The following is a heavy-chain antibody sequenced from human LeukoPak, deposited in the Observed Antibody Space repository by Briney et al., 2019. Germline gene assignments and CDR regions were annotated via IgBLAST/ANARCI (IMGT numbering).Heavy chain of an antibody. V-gene: IGHV1-8*01. CDR2: MNPNSGNT. Sequence: GASVKVSCKASGYTFTSYDINWVRQATGQGLEWMGWMNPNSGNTGYAQKFQGRVTMTRNTSISTAYMELSSLRSEDTAVYYCAXXDRSGVGGVTFYYYYYMDVWGKGTTVTISS. CDR1: GYTFTSYD. CDR3: AXXDRSGVGGVTFYYYYYMDV. D-gene: IGHD3-16*01. J-gene: IGHJ6*03.